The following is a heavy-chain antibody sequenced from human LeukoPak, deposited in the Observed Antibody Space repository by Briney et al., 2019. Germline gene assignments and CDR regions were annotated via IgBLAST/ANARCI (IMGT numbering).Heavy chain of an antibody. CDR2: IWFDGSNK. V-gene: IGHV3-33*06. CDR1: GFTLSSYG. D-gene: IGHD6-19*01. J-gene: IGHJ6*02. CDR3: AKAVAATGHYYFGMDV. Sequence: GGSLRLSCTASGFTLSSYGMHWVRQAPGKGLEWVAVIWFDGSNKYYADSVKGRLTISGDNSKSTLYLQMNSLRAEDTAVYYCAKAVAATGHYYFGMDVWGQGTTVTVSS.